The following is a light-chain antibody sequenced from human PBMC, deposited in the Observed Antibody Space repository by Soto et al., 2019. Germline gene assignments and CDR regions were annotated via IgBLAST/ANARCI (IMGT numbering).Light chain of an antibody. V-gene: IGKV3-11*01. CDR3: QQRGNWPPT. CDR1: QNVSSD. J-gene: IGKJ4*01. CDR2: GAS. Sequence: PGARATLSCRASQNVSSDLAWYQQKPGQAPRLLIYGASNRATGIPARFSGSGSGTDFTVTVSSLEPEDFAVYYCQQRGNWPPTFGGGTRVEIK.